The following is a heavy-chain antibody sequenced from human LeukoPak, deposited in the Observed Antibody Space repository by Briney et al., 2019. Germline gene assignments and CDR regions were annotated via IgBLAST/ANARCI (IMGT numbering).Heavy chain of an antibody. CDR3: ARHIVRPTMLIEY. D-gene: IGHD3-16*01. Sequence: SETLSLTCNVSSGTISSSSYFWGWIRQPPGNGLERIGNIYYTGSTHYNPSPKSRLTISVDTSKNQFSLKLSSVTAADTAVYYCARHIVRPTMLIEYWGQGILVTVSS. CDR2: IYYTGST. V-gene: IGHV4-39*01. CDR1: SGTISSSSYF. J-gene: IGHJ4*02.